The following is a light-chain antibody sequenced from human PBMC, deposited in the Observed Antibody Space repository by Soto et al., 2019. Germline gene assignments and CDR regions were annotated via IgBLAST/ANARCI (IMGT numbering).Light chain of an antibody. Sequence: QSVLTQPASVSGSPGQSITISCTGTSSDVGGYNYVSRYQQHPGKAPKLMIYEVSKRPSGVPDRFSGSKSGNTASLTVSGLQAEDEADYYCSSYAASNNLGVFGGGTKVTVL. CDR3: SSYAASNNLGV. J-gene: IGLJ2*01. V-gene: IGLV2-8*01. CDR1: SSDVGGYNY. CDR2: EVS.